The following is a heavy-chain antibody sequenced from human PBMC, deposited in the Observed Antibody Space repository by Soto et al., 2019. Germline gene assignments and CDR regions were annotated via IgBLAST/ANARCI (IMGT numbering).Heavy chain of an antibody. CDR3: ARDLEAGDH. V-gene: IGHV1-46*01. Sequence: QVQLVQSGAEVKKPGASVKLSCRTSGYTFTHYYIHWVRQAPGQGLEWLASINPASGSTNYAQDFLGKVALTKDTSTTTVYMELSGLRAEDTAIFYCARDLEAGDHWGQGTLVTVSS. J-gene: IGHJ4*02. CDR1: GYTFTHYY. CDR2: INPASGST. D-gene: IGHD6-25*01.